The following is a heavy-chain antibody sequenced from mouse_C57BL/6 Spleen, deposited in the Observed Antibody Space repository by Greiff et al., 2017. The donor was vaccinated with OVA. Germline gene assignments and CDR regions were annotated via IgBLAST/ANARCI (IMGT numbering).Heavy chain of an antibody. CDR3: ARIYPGAY. J-gene: IGHJ3*01. V-gene: IGHV1-54*01. CDR2: INPGSGGT. CDR1: GYAFTNYL. D-gene: IGHD2-1*01. Sequence: VQRVESGAELVRPGTSVKVSCKASGYAFTNYLIEWVKQRPGQGLEWIGVINPGSGGTNYNEKFKGKATLTADKSSSTAYMQLSSLTSEDSAVYFCARIYPGAYWGQGTLVTVSA.